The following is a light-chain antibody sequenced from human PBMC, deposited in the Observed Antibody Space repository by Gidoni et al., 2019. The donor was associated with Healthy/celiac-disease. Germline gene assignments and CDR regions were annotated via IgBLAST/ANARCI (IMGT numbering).Light chain of an antibody. CDR1: QGISSY. V-gene: IGKV1-8*01. Sequence: IRMTQSPSSLSASTGDRVTITCRASQGISSYLAWYQQKPGKAPKLLIYDASTLQSGVPSRFSGSGSGTDFTLTISCLQSEDFATYYCQQYYSYPRTFGQGTKVEIK. J-gene: IGKJ1*01. CDR3: QQYYSYPRT. CDR2: DAS.